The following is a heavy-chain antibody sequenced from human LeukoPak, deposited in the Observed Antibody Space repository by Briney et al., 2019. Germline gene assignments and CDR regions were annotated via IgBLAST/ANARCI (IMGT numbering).Heavy chain of an antibody. Sequence: SETLSLTCSVSGGSISSNSYYWGWIRQPPGKGLEWIGSIYYSGNTYYNPSLKSRVTISVDTSKSQFSLKLTSVTAADTALYYCARLSTAGGTFDIWGQGTMVTVSS. CDR2: IYYSGNT. D-gene: IGHD3-10*01. V-gene: IGHV4-39*01. CDR3: ARLSTAGGTFDI. J-gene: IGHJ3*02. CDR1: GGSISSNSYY.